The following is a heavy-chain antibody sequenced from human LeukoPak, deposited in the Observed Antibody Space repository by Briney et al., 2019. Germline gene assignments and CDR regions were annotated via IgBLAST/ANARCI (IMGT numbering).Heavy chain of an antibody. CDR3: AREVSWYYFDY. J-gene: IGHJ4*02. V-gene: IGHV3-53*05. CDR2: IYSGGST. Sequence: SGGSLRLSCAASGFTVSSNYMSWVRQAPGKGLEWVSVIYSGGSTYYADSVKGRFTISRDNSKKTLYLQMNSLRGDDTAVYYCAREVSWYYFDYWGQGILVTVSS. D-gene: IGHD6-13*01. CDR1: GFTVSSNY.